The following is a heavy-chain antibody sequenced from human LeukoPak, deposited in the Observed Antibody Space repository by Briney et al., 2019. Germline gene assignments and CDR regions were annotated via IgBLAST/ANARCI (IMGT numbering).Heavy chain of an antibody. J-gene: IGHJ4*02. CDR3: AKGAWVSSGHHDY. CDR2: ISGSGDNT. CDR1: GFTFSSYA. V-gene: IGHV3-23*01. D-gene: IGHD3-22*01. Sequence: GGSLRLSCAASGFTFSSYAMTWVRQAPGKGLEWVSAISGSGDNTYYADSVKGRFTISRDNSKNTLYLQMNSLRAEDTAVYYCAKGAWVSSGHHDYWGQGTLVTVSS.